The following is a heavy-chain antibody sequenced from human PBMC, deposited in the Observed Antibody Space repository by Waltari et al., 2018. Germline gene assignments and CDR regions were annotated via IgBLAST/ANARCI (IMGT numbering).Heavy chain of an antibody. CDR1: GYTCISYD. Sequence: VQLVQSGAEVKKPGASVRVSCKASGYTCISYDINWVRQAPGQGLEWMGWINPNTGAARFAQNFQDRVTMTRSTSETTAYMEISDLTSHDTAVYYCARGDNWNDRLDFWGQGTKVTVSS. CDR2: INPNTGAA. J-gene: IGHJ3*01. D-gene: IGHD1-1*01. V-gene: IGHV1-8*01. CDR3: ARGDNWNDRLDF.